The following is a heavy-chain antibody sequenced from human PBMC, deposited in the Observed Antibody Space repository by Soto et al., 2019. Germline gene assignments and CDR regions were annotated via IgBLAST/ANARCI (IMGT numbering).Heavy chain of an antibody. CDR2: IKSKTDGGTT. J-gene: IGHJ4*02. D-gene: IGHD3-22*01. Sequence: GGSLRLSCAASGFTFSNAWMNWVRQAPGKGLEWVGRIKSKTDGGTTDYAAPVKGRFTISRDDSKNTLYLQMNSLKTEDTAVYYCWWNYYDSSGYYYFGGRLKEENDYWGQGTLVTVSS. V-gene: IGHV3-15*07. CDR1: GFTFSNAW. CDR3: WWNYYDSSGYYYFGGRLKEENDY.